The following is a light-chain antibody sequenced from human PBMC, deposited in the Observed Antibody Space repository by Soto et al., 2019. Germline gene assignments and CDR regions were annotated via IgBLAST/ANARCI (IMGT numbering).Light chain of an antibody. CDR1: QSVRGN. CDR2: GAS. V-gene: IGKV3D-15*01. J-gene: IGKJ4*01. CDR3: QQYNDWPRT. Sequence: ETVMAQSPATLSVSPGEGATLSCRASQSVRGNLAWYQQKPGPAPRLLIYGASTRASGIPTRFSGAGSGAEFTLTISSLQSEDSAVYFCQQYNDWPRTFGGGTRVEIK.